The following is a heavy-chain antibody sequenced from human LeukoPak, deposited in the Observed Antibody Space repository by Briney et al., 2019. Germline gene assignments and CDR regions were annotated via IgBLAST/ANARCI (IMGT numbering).Heavy chain of an antibody. Sequence: GGSLRLSCAASGFTFSSYSMNWVRQAPGKGLEWVSYISSSSSTIYYADSVKGRFTISRDNAKNSLYLQMNSLRAEDTAVYYCARYKLVRSNDDAFDIWGQGTMVTVSS. J-gene: IGHJ3*02. D-gene: IGHD3-10*01. V-gene: IGHV3-48*01. CDR1: GFTFSSYS. CDR2: ISSSSSTI. CDR3: ARYKLVRSNDDAFDI.